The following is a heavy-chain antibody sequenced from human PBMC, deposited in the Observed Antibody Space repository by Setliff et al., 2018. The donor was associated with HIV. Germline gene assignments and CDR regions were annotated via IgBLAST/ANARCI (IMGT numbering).Heavy chain of an antibody. CDR2: INHSGST. D-gene: IGHD3-3*01. Sequence: SETLSLTCAVYGGSFSGYDWSWIRQPPGKGLEWIGEINHSGSTNYNPSFKSRVTISVDTSKNQFSLKLSSVTAADTAVYYCASFSPPFDYWGQGTLVTVSS. CDR1: GGSFSGYD. V-gene: IGHV4-34*01. CDR3: ASFSPPFDY. J-gene: IGHJ4*02.